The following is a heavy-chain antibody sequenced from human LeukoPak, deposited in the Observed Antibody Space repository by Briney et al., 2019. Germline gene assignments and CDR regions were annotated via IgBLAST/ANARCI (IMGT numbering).Heavy chain of an antibody. J-gene: IGHJ6*03. V-gene: IGHV3-23*01. D-gene: IGHD5-18*01. CDR3: AKAPRFGYHATEYYYYYMHL. CDR1: GFTFTSDA. Sequence: GGSLRLSCAASGFTFTSDAMSWGRQAPGEGGEGVSSISGSGGGTLYADSVKGRVNISRENSKNRVYLQMNRLRVEDTAVYYCAKAPRFGYHATEYYYYYMHLWGKGTTVTVSS. CDR2: ISGSGGGT.